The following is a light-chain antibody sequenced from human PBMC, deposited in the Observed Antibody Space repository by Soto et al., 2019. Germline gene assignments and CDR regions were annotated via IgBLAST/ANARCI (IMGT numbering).Light chain of an antibody. CDR1: SSNIGAGYD. V-gene: IGLV1-40*01. Sequence: QSVLTQPPSVSGAPGQRVTISCTGTSSNIGAGYDVHWYQHLPGTAPKLLIYGNTIRPSGVPDRFSGSKSGTSASLAITGLQAEDEADYYCQSYDTSLRAYVFGTGTKVTVL. CDR2: GNT. CDR3: QSYDTSLRAYV. J-gene: IGLJ1*01.